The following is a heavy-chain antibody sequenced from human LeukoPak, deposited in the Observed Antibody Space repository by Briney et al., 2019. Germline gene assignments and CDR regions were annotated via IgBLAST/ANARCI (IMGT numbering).Heavy chain of an antibody. V-gene: IGHV3-23*01. CDR2: ISGSGGST. CDR3: AKDFAPYYYDSSGYLPVSYYFGY. CDR1: GFTFTSYT. Sequence: GGSLRLSCAASGFTFTSYTMNWVRQAPGKGLEWVSAISGSGGSTYYADSVKGRFTISRDNSKNTLYLQMNSLRAEDTAVYYCAKDFAPYYYDSSGYLPVSYYFGYWGQGTLVTVSS. D-gene: IGHD3-22*01. J-gene: IGHJ4*02.